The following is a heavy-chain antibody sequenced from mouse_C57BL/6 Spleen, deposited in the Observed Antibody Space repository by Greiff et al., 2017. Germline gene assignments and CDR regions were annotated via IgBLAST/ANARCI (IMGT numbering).Heavy chain of an antibody. D-gene: IGHD2-4*01. CDR3: ARKGDYDRLAY. CDR1: GYTFTSYW. V-gene: IGHV1-69*01. J-gene: IGHJ3*01. Sequence: VQLQQPGAELVMPGASVKLSCKASGYTFTSYWMHWVKQRPGQGLEWIGEIDPSDSYTNYNQKFKGKSTLTLDKSSSTAYLQLSSLTSEDSAVYYCARKGDYDRLAYWGQGTLVTVSA. CDR2: IDPSDSYT.